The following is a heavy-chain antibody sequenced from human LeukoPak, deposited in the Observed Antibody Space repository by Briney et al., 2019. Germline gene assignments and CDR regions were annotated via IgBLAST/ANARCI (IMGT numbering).Heavy chain of an antibody. V-gene: IGHV3-13*04. Sequence: LSGGSLRLSCAASGFAFSIHDMHWVRQVTGKGLEWVSAIGIAGDTYYPGSVKGRFTISRENAKNSLYLQMNSLRAGDTAVYYCARGYVHAFDIWGQGTMVTVSS. J-gene: IGHJ3*02. CDR1: GFAFSIHD. D-gene: IGHD5-12*01. CDR3: ARGYVHAFDI. CDR2: IGIAGDT.